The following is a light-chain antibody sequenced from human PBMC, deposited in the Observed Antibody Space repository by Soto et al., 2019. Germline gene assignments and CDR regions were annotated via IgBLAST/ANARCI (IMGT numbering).Light chain of an antibody. V-gene: IGKV3-20*01. CDR2: GAS. CDR3: QQYGSSPLT. J-gene: IGKJ4*01. CDR1: QSVNNNY. Sequence: EIVLTQSPGTLSLSPGERDTLSCRASQSVNNNYLAWYQQKPAQAPRLLISGASRRATGIPDRFSGSGSGTDFTLTISRLEPEDFAVYYCQQYGSSPLTFGGGTKLEIK.